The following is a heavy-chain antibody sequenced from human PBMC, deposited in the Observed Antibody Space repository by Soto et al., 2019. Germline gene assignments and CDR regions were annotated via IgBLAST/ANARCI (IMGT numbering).Heavy chain of an antibody. CDR3: ARPRTPFYYDSSGYPIDY. CDR2: ISYDGSNK. D-gene: IGHD3-22*01. V-gene: IGHV3-30-3*01. Sequence: LRLSCAASGFTFSSYAMHWVRQAPGKGLEWVAVISYDGSNKYYADSVKGRFTISRDNSKNTLYLQMNSLRAEDTAVYYCARPRTPFYYDSSGYPIDYWGQGTLVTVSS. CDR1: GFTFSSYA. J-gene: IGHJ4*02.